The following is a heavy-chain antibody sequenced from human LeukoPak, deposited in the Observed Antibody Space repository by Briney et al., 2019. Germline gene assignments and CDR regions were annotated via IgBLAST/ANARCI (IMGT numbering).Heavy chain of an antibody. CDR2: ISYDGSNK. D-gene: IGHD6-19*01. CDR3: ARRGASSGWQAPLDY. J-gene: IGHJ4*02. V-gene: IGHV3-30-3*01. CDR1: GFTFSSYA. Sequence: PGRSLRLSCAASGFTFSSYAMHWVRQAPGKGLEWVAVISYDGSNKYYADSVKGRFTISRDNSKNTLYLQMNSLRAEDTAVYYCARRGASSGWQAPLDYWGQGTLVTVSS.